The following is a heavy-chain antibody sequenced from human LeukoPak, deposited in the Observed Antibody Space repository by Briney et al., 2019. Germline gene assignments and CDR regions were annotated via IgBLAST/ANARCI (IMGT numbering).Heavy chain of an antibody. J-gene: IGHJ4*02. V-gene: IGHV4-31*03. CDR2: IYYSGST. CDR1: GGSISSGGYY. Sequence: ASQTLSLTCTVSGGSISSGGYYWSWIRQHPGKGLEWIGYIYYSGSTYYNPSLKSRVTISVDTSKNQFSLKLSSVTAADTAVYYCARLAIRQNYYDSSGPKVRPLFDYWGQGTLVTVSS. CDR3: ARLAIRQNYYDSSGPKVRPLFDY. D-gene: IGHD3-22*01.